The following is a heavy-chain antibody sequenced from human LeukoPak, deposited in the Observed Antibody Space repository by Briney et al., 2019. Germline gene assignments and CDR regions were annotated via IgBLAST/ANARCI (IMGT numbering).Heavy chain of an antibody. CDR3: ASIGTVSYCGGDCYPSNY. V-gene: IGHV1-69*13. Sequence: GASVKVSCKASGGTFSSYAISWVRQAPGQGLEWMGGIIPIFGTANYAQKFQGRVTITADESTSTAYMELSSLRSEDTAVYYCASIGTVSYCGGDCYPSNYWGQGTLVTVSS. CDR2: IIPIFGTA. J-gene: IGHJ4*02. CDR1: GGTFSSYA. D-gene: IGHD2-21*01.